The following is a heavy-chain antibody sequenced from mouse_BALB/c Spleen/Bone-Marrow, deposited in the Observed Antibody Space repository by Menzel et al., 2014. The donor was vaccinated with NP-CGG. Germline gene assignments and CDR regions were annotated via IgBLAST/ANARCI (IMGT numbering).Heavy chain of an antibody. D-gene: IGHD1-1*01. V-gene: IGHV5-15*02. CDR2: ISNLAYSI. CDR3: ARALAYGSSFDY. Sequence: EVHLVESGGGLVQPGGSRKLSCAASRFTFSDYGMAWVRQAPGKGPEWVAFISNLAYSIYYTDTVTGRFTISRENAKNTLYLEMSSLRSEDTAMYYCARALAYGSSFDYWGQGTTLTVSS. CDR1: RFTFSDYG. J-gene: IGHJ2*01.